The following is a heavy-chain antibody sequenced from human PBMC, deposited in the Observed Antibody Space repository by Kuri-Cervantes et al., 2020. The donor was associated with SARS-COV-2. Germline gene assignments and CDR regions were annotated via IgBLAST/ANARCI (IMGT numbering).Heavy chain of an antibody. CDR2: IYHSGST. D-gene: IGHD2/OR15-2a*01. V-gene: IGHV4-38-2*02. J-gene: IGHJ6*03. Sequence: SETLSLTCTVSGYSISSGYYWGWIRQPPGKGLEWTGSIYHSGSTNYNPSLKSRVTISVDTSKNQFSLKLSSVTAADTAVYYCARDGSFSPLYYYYYYMDVWGKGTTVTVSS. CDR3: ARDGSFSPLYYYYYYMDV. CDR1: GYSISSGYY.